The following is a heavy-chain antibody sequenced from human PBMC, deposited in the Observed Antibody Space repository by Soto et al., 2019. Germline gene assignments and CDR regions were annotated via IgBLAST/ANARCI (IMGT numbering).Heavy chain of an antibody. J-gene: IGHJ6*02. Sequence: GGSLRLSCAASGFTFSSYGMHWVRQAPGKGLEWVAVIWYDGSNKYYADSVKGRFTISRDNSKNTLYLQMNSLRAEDTAVYYCAREREGPSCGGDCSAYYGMDVWGQGTTVTVS. V-gene: IGHV3-33*01. CDR2: IWYDGSNK. D-gene: IGHD2-21*02. CDR3: AREREGPSCGGDCSAYYGMDV. CDR1: GFTFSSYG.